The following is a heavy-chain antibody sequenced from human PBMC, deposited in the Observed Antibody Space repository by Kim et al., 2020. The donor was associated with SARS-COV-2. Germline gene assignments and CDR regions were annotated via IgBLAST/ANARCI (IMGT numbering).Heavy chain of an antibody. CDR3: ARVEADYYYYGMDV. V-gene: IGHV1-3*01. CDR1: GYTFTSYA. CDR2: INAGNGNT. Sequence: SVKVSCKASGYTFTSYAMHWVRQAPGQRLEWMGWINAGNGNTKYSQKFQGRVTITRDTSASTAYMELSSLRSEDTAVYYCARVEADYYYYGMDVWGQGTTVTVSS. J-gene: IGHJ6*02.